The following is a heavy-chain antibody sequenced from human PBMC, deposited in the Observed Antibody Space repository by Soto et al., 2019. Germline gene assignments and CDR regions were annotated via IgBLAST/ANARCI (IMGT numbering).Heavy chain of an antibody. V-gene: IGHV5-10-1*01. D-gene: IGHD2-15*01. Sequence: GESLKISCKGSGYSFTSYWISWVRQMPGKGLEWMGRIDPSDSYTNYSPSFQGHVTISADKSISTAYLQWSSLKASDTAMYYCARQPMVVGPDPGWFDPWGQGTLVTVSS. J-gene: IGHJ5*02. CDR1: GYSFTSYW. CDR3: ARQPMVVGPDPGWFDP. CDR2: IDPSDSYT.